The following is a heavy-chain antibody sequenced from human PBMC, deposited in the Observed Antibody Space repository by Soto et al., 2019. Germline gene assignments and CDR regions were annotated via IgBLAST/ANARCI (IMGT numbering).Heavy chain of an antibody. J-gene: IGHJ5*02. CDR3: AREIIAVSGTIRWFDP. V-gene: IGHV3-74*01. CDR2: INGDGSSI. Sequence: PRLSCAASGFTFSSHWMHWVRQAPGKGPVWVSRINGDGSSIRYADSVKGRLTISRDNAKNTLYLQMNSLRAEDTAVYYCAREIIAVSGTIRWFDPWGQGTLVTVSS. CDR1: GFTFSSHW. D-gene: IGHD6-13*01.